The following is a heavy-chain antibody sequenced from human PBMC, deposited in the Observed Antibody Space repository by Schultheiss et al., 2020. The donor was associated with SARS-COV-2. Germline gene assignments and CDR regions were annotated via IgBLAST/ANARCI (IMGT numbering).Heavy chain of an antibody. J-gene: IGHJ5*02. D-gene: IGHD1-14*01. Sequence: SVKVSCKASGGTFSSYAISWVRQAPGQGLEWMGGIIPIFGTANYAQKFQGRVTITADESTSTAYMELSSLRSEDTAVYYCARDPDESSRFDPWGQGTLVTVSS. V-gene: IGHV1-69*13. CDR1: GGTFSSYA. CDR2: IIPIFGTA. CDR3: ARDPDESSRFDP.